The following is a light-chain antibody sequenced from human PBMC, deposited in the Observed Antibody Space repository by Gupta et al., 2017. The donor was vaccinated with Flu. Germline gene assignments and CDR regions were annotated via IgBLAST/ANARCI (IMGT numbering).Light chain of an antibody. CDR3: QQDNNWPWT. J-gene: IGKJ1*01. CDR1: QDVNNN. Sequence: PATLAVSPGERVAFTCMSSQDVNNNSDWMQHKPGQAPKVLFYGASARATGVPARFIGSGSRTYFTLTIISLQAEDVAVYTCQQDNNWPWTFGQGTKVEIK. V-gene: IGKV3-15*01. CDR2: GAS.